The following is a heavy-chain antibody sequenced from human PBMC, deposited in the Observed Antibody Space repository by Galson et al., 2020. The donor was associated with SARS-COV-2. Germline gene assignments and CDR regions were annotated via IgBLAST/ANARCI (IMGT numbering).Heavy chain of an antibody. D-gene: IGHD6-19*01. Sequence: GGSLKIPCAGSGFTLSDHDMQRVRQAPGKGTEWEAQIFFDGSVKYYGDAVRGRFNISRDSSKNTVYLQRNNLRVDDTAVYYCARDGQSSRGWAFDYWGEGTLRTVSS. CDR1: GFTLSDHD. CDR3: ARDGQSSRGWAFDY. CDR2: IFFDGSVK. J-gene: IGHJ4*02. V-gene: IGHV3-33*08.